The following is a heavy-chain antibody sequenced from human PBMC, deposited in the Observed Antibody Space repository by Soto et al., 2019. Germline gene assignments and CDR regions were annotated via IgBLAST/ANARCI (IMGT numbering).Heavy chain of an antibody. Sequence: GASVKVSCKASGGTFSSYAISWVRQAPGQGLEWMGGIIPIFGTANYAQKFQGRVTITADESTSTAYMELSSLRSEDTAVYYCARDRLELHSAWFDPWGQGTLVTVS. J-gene: IGHJ5*02. CDR2: IIPIFGTA. CDR3: ARDRLELHSAWFDP. D-gene: IGHD1-7*01. CDR1: GGTFSSYA. V-gene: IGHV1-69*13.